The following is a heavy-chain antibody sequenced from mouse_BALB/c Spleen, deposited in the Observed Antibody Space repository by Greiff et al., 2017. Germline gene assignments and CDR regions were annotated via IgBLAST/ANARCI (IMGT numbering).Heavy chain of an antibody. V-gene: IGHV14-3*02. CDR1: GFNIKDTY. CDR2: IDPANGNT. J-gene: IGHJ1*01. Sequence: EVQGVESGAELVKPGASVKLSCTASGFNIKDTYMHWVKQRPEQGLEWIGRIDPANGNTKYDPKFQGKATITADTSSNTAYLQLSSLTSEDTAVYYCARDGYYGYFDVWGAGTTVTVSS. D-gene: IGHD2-3*01. CDR3: ARDGYYGYFDV.